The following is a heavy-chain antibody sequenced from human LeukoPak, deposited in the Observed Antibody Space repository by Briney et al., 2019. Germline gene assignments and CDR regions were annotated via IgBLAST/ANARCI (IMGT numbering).Heavy chain of an antibody. V-gene: IGHV3-30*02. CDR3: ARVGYNWNY. D-gene: IGHD1-20*01. Sequence: PGGSLRLSCAASGFTFSNYGMNWVRQAPGKGLEWLTSIRYDGTNEFYADSVKGRFTISRNDSKNTLFLQMNSLRAEDTAVYYCARVGYNWNYWGQGTLVTVSS. J-gene: IGHJ4*02. CDR1: GFTFSNYG. CDR2: IRYDGTNE.